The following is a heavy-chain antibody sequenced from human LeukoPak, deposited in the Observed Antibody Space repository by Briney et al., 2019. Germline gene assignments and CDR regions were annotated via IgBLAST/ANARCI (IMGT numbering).Heavy chain of an antibody. CDR3: STDQDYSNSVVEHV. D-gene: IGHD4-11*01. J-gene: IGHJ6*02. V-gene: IGHV3-15*01. Sequence: PGGSLRLSCAASGFAFGTFGIHWVRQAPGKGLEWVGRITSQSDGGTTDYVAPVKGRFTISRDDSKNTLYLHMSSLKAEDTAMYYCSTDQDYSNSVVEHVWGQGTTVTVSS. CDR2: ITSQSDGGTT. CDR1: GFAFGTFG.